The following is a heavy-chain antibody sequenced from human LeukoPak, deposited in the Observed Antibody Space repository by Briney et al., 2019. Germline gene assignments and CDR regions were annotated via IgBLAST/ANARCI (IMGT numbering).Heavy chain of an antibody. J-gene: IGHJ4*02. Sequence: PGGSLRLSCAASGFTVSSNYMSWVRQAPGKGLEWVSYISSSGSTIYYADSVKGRFTISRDNAKNSLYLQMNSLRAEDTAVYYCARDGVTTIPNFDYWGQGTLVTVSS. CDR1: GFTVSSNY. D-gene: IGHD4-17*01. CDR2: ISSSGSTI. CDR3: ARDGVTTIPNFDY. V-gene: IGHV3-11*04.